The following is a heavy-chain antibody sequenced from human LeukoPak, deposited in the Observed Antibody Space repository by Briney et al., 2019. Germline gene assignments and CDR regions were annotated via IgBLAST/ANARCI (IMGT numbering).Heavy chain of an antibody. CDR2: IYTSEST. J-gene: IGHJ4*02. V-gene: IGHV4-61*02. CDR1: GGSISSGSYY. Sequence: SETLSLTCTVSGGSISSGSYYWRWIRQPAGKGLEWIGRIYTSESTNYNPSLKSRVTISVDTSKNQFSLKLNSVTAADTAVYYCARELLSEVSDYWGQGTLVTVSS. D-gene: IGHD2/OR15-2a*01. CDR3: ARELLSEVSDY.